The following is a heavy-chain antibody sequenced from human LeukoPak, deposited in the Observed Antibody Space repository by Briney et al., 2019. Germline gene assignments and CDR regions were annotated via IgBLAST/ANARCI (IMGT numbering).Heavy chain of an antibody. V-gene: IGHV3-23*01. D-gene: IGHD4-17*01. CDR1: GFTFSSYA. CDR3: ARTPTVTTPG. J-gene: IGHJ4*02. Sequence: GGSLRLSCAASGFTFSSYAMSWVRHAPEKGLEWVSAISGSGGSTYYADSVKGRFTISRDNSKNTLYLQMNSLRAEDTAVYYCARTPTVTTPGWGQGTLVTVSS. CDR2: ISGSGGST.